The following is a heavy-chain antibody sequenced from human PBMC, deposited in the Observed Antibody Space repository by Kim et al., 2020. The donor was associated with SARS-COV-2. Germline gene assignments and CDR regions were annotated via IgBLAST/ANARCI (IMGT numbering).Heavy chain of an antibody. CDR1: GFSLSTYS. Sequence: GGSLRLSCVASGFSLSTYSMNWVRQAQGKGLEWVSFIDSSGNFKFYSDSVKGRFTISRDDAKNSQHLEMNSLSAEDTAVYYCARDGAVQGATGRGDYYY. CDR3: ARDGAVQGATGRGDYYY. V-gene: IGHV3-21*01. CDR2: IDSSGNFK. D-gene: IGHD2-2*01. J-gene: IGHJ6*01.